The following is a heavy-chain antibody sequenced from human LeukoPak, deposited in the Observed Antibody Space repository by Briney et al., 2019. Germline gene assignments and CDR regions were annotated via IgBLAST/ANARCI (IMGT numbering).Heavy chain of an antibody. CDR2: ISGSGGST. J-gene: IGHJ4*02. V-gene: IGHV3-23*01. Sequence: GGSLRLSCAASGFTFSTYAMGWVRQAPGKGLEWVSAISGSGGSTYYPDSVKGRFTISRDNSKNTLYLQMNSLRAEDTAVYYCAKERTSAGYFDYWGQGTLVTVPS. CDR1: GFTFSTYA. CDR3: AKERTSAGYFDY. D-gene: IGHD6-13*01.